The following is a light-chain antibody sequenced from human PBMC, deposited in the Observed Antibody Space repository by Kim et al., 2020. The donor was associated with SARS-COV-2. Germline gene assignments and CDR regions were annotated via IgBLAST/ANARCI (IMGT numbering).Light chain of an antibody. V-gene: IGKV1-27*01. CDR1: QDISNY. Sequence: TSVGDRVTITCRASQDISNYLAWYQHKPGKVPKLLIFAASTLRSGVPSRFSGSGSATDFTLTISSLQPEDVATYYCQKYNNAPWTFGQGTKVDIK. CDR3: QKYNNAPWT. CDR2: AAS. J-gene: IGKJ1*01.